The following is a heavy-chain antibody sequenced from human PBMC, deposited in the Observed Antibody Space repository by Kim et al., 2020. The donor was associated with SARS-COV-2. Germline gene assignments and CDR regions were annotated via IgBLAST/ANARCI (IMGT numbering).Heavy chain of an antibody. Sequence: GGSLRLSCAASGFTFSSYAMSWVRQAPGKGLEWVSAISGSGGSTYYADSVKGRFTISRDNSKNTLYLQMNSLRAEDTAVYYCAKDLIMGLNYYGSGSYYIDYWGQGTLVTVSS. V-gene: IGHV3-23*01. D-gene: IGHD3-10*01. CDR1: GFTFSSYA. CDR3: AKDLIMGLNYYGSGSYYIDY. CDR2: ISGSGGST. J-gene: IGHJ4*02.